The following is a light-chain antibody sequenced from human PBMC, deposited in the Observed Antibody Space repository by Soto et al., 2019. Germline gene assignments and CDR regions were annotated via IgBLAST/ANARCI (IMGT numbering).Light chain of an antibody. V-gene: IGKV1-39*01. J-gene: IGKJ5*01. CDR2: AAS. Sequence: DIQMTQSPSSLSASVGDRVTITCRASQSISIYLNWYQQKPGKALKFLIYAASSLQSGVPSRFSGSGSGTEFTLTISSLEPDDFAVYYCQQRADWPITFGQGTRLEIK. CDR1: QSISIY. CDR3: QQRADWPIT.